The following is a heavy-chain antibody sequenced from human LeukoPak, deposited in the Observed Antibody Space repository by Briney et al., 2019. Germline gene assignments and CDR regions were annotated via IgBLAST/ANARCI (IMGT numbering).Heavy chain of an antibody. CDR1: GYTFTSYY. CDR3: ARDCTAAAGPNRFDP. CDR2: INPSGGST. V-gene: IGHV1-46*01. Sequence: ASVKVSCKASGYTFTSYYMHLVRQAPGQGLEWMVIINPSGGSTSYAQKFQGRVTMTRDTSTSTVYMELSSLRSEDTAVYYCARDCTAAAGPNRFDPWGQGTLVTVSS. D-gene: IGHD6-13*01. J-gene: IGHJ5*02.